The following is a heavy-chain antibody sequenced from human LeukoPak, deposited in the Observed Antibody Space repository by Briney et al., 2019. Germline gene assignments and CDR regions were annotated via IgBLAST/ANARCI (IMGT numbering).Heavy chain of an antibody. CDR2: FYYSGST. J-gene: IGHJ4*02. V-gene: IGHV4-31*03. CDR1: GGSFRGGGSS. CDR3: ARVDQRGLLWSFSQYYFDY. D-gene: IGHD3-10*01. Sequence: SETLSLTCTVSGGSFRGGGSSWSWIRHPPGKGWEWIGYFYYSGSTYYNPSLKSRVTISVDTSKNQFSLKLSSVTAADTAVYYCARVDQRGLLWSFSQYYFDYWGQGTLVTVSS.